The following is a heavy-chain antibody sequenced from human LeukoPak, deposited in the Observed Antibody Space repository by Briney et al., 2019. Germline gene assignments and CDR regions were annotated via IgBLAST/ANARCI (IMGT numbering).Heavy chain of an antibody. D-gene: IGHD3-22*01. CDR2: IGWNGGTF. V-gene: IGHV3-9*01. Sequence: GRPLRLSCAASGFNLDDYALHWVRQAPGKGLEWVSGIGWNGGTFGYADSVKGRFTISRDNAKKSLYLQMNSLRAEDTALYYCAKDSGLRYYDSSGGLDYWGQGTLVTVSS. J-gene: IGHJ4*02. CDR1: GFNLDDYA. CDR3: AKDSGLRYYDSSGGLDY.